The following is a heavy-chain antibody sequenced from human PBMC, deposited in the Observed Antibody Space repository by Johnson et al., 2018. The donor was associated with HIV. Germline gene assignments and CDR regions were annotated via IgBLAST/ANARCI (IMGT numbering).Heavy chain of an antibody. CDR3: TRSYPGYYGTFDI. CDR2: IYSGGAT. D-gene: IGHD3-3*01. CDR1: GFTVNSNY. V-gene: IGHV3-66*01. J-gene: IGHJ3*02. Sequence: VQLVESGGGLVQPGGSLRLSCGASGFTVNSNYMTWVRQAPGKGLEWVSVIYSGGATYYADSVKGRFTISRDNPKNTVYLQMNSLRAEDTAVYYCTRSYPGYYGTFDIWGQGTMVTVSS.